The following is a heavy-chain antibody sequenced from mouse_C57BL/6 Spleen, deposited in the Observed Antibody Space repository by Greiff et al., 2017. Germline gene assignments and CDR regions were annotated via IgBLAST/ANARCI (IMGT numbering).Heavy chain of an antibody. CDR3: ARFGTGFDY. V-gene: IGHV1-26*01. Sequence: EVKLQESGPELVKPGASVKISCKASGYTFTDYYMNWVKQSHGKSLEWIGDINPNNGGTSYNQKFKGKATLTVDKSSSTAYMELRSLTSEDSAVYYCARFGTGFDYWGQGTTLTVAS. CDR2: INPNNGGT. D-gene: IGHD4-1*01. CDR1: GYTFTDYY. J-gene: IGHJ2*01.